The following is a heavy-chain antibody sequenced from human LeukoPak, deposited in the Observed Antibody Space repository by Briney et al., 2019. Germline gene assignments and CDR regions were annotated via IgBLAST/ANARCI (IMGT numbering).Heavy chain of an antibody. CDR2: ISGSGTVT. Sequence: GGSLRLSCAPSGFTFSNYAMDWVRRAPGKGLEWVAAISGSGTVTYYVDSVKGRFTISRDNSKKTLNLQMNSLRVHDTAVYYCAKGHSSWDYHGMDVWGQGTTVTVSS. CDR3: AKGHSSWDYHGMDV. CDR1: GFTFSNYA. J-gene: IGHJ6*02. V-gene: IGHV3-23*01. D-gene: IGHD6-13*01.